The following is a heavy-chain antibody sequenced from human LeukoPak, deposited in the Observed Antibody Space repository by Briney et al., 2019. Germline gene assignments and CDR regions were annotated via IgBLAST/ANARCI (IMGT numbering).Heavy chain of an antibody. CDR3: ARDGGYYYDSSGYYSNWFDP. Sequence: ASVKVSCKASGYTFTGYYMHWVRQAPGQGLEWMGWINPNSGGTDYAQKFQGRVTMTRDTSISTAYMELSRLRSDDTAVYYCARDGGYYYDSSGYYSNWFDPWGQGTLVTVSS. D-gene: IGHD3-22*01. CDR2: INPNSGGT. CDR1: GYTFTGYY. V-gene: IGHV1-2*02. J-gene: IGHJ5*02.